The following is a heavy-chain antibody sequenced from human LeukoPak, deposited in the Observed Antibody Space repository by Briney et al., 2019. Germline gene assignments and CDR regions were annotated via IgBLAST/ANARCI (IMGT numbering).Heavy chain of an antibody. CDR1: GYTFTDYY. J-gene: IGHJ4*02. CDR2: VNPNSGGT. V-gene: IGHV1-2*02. D-gene: IGHD3-22*01. Sequence: ASVKVSCKASGYTFTDYYMHWVRQAPGQGLEWLGWVNPNSGGTNYAQKFQGRVTMTRDTSISTAYMELSRLRSDDTAVYYCAREYYDSSAYNQEAIDYWGQGTLVTVSS. CDR3: AREYYDSSAYNQEAIDY.